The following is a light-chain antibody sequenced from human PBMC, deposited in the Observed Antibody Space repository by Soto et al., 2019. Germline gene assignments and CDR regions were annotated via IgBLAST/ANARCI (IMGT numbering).Light chain of an antibody. CDR2: DVS. CDR1: QNVTTW. Sequence: DIQMTQSPSTLSASVGDRVTITCRASQNVTTWLAWYQHKPGKAPILLLYDVSNLESGVPSRFSGSGSGTEFTLTISSLQPEDFATYYCLQHNSYPITFGQGTRLEIK. CDR3: LQHNSYPIT. J-gene: IGKJ5*01. V-gene: IGKV1-5*01.